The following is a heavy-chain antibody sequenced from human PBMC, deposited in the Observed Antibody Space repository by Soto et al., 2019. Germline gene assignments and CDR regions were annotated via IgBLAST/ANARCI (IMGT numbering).Heavy chain of an antibody. CDR1: GYTFTSYG. D-gene: IGHD6-19*01. CDR2: ISAYNGNT. CDR3: ARAGREKQWLVRRGLDC. Sequence: QVQLVQSGAEVKKPGASVKVSCKASGYTFTSYGISWVRQAPGQGLEWMGWISAYNGNTNYAQKLQGRVTMTTDTSASTADMELRGLSSDDTAVNYCARAGREKQWLVRRGLDCWGQGTLVTVSS. V-gene: IGHV1-18*01. J-gene: IGHJ4*02.